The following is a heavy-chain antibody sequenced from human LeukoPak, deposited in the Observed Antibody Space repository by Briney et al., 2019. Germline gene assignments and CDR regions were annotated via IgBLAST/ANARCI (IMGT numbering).Heavy chain of an antibody. D-gene: IGHD6-13*01. V-gene: IGHV3-48*04. CDR3: ARDKPGIAAPDV. CDR1: GFTFSSYS. CDR2: ISSSSSTI. J-gene: IGHJ6*04. Sequence: GGSLRLSCAASGFTFSSYSMNWVRQAPGKGLEWVSYISSSSSTIYYADSVKGRFTISRDNAKNSLYLQMNSLRAEDAAVYYCARDKPGIAAPDVWGKGTTVTVSS.